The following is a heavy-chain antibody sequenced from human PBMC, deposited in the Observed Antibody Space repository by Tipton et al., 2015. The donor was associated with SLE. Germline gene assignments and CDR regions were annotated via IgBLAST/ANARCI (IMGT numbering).Heavy chain of an antibody. CDR3: ARVTGHSSGWYGWVDY. CDR2: IYYSGRT. Sequence: TLSLTCTVSGDSIRRIGYYWDWIRQPPGKGLEWIGTIYYSGRTNYNPSHKSRVTISVDTSKNQFSLQMSSVTAADTAVYYCARVTGHSSGWYGWVDYWGQGTLVTVSS. V-gene: IGHV4-39*07. D-gene: IGHD6-19*01. CDR1: GDSIRRIGYY. J-gene: IGHJ4*02.